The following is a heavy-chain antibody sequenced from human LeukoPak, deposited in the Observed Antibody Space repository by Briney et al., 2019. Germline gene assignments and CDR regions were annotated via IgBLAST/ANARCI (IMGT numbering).Heavy chain of an antibody. J-gene: IGHJ4*02. CDR3: ARVLGSGYIDY. D-gene: IGHD3-3*01. CDR1: GGSISSNY. CDR2: VYYSRSS. V-gene: IGHV4-59*01. Sequence: PSETLSLTCTVSGGSISSNYWSWIRQPPGKGLEWIGYVYYSRSSNYNPSLKSRVSISVDTSKNPLSLKLSSVTAADTAVYYCARVLGSGYIDYWGQGTLVPVS.